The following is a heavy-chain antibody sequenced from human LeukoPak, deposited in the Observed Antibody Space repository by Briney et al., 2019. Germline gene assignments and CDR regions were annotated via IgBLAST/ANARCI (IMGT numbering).Heavy chain of an antibody. V-gene: IGHV3-48*03. CDR2: ISSSGSTI. CDR3: ARDTAYYYDSSGYYLGYMDV. J-gene: IGHJ6*03. CDR1: GFTFSSYE. D-gene: IGHD3-22*01. Sequence: GGSLRLSCAASGFTFSSYEMNWVRQAPGKGLEWVSYISSSGSTIYYADSVKGRFTISRDNAKNSLYLQMNSLRAEDTAVYYCARDTAYYYDSSGYYLGYMDVWGKGTTVTISS.